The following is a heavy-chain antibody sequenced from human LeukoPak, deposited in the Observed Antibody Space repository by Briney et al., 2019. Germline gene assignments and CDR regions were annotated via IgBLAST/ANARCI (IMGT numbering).Heavy chain of an antibody. V-gene: IGHV3-73*01. CDR1: GFTFSGSA. J-gene: IGHJ6*02. CDR3: TRPGYSSSWYGPRGYYYGMDV. CDR2: IRSKANGYAT. D-gene: IGHD6-13*01. Sequence: GGSLRLSCAASGFTFSGSAMHWVRQASEKGLEWVGRIRSKANGYATAYAASVKGRFTISRDDSKNTAYLQMNSLKTEDTAVYYCTRPGYSSSWYGPRGYYYGMDVWGQGTTVTVSS.